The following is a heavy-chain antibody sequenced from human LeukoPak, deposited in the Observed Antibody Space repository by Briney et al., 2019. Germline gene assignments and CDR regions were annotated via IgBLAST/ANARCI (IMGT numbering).Heavy chain of an antibody. CDR2: IYTSGST. V-gene: IGHV4-61*02. D-gene: IGHD2-2*01. J-gene: IGHJ6*02. Sequence: SETLSLTCTVSGGSISSGSYYWSWIRQPAGTGLEWIGRIYTSGSTNYNPSLKSRVTISVDTSKNQFSLKLSSVTAADTAVYYCARDGRVGSTSSWYYYYGMVVWGQGTTVTVSS. CDR1: GGSISSGSYY. CDR3: ARDGRVGSTSSWYYYYGMVV.